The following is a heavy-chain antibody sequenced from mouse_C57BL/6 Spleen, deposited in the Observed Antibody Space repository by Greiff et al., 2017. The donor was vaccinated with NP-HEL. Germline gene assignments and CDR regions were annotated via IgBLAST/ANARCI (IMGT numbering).Heavy chain of an antibody. CDR1: GYTFTTYP. CDR2: FHPYNDDT. CDR3: ARGQLKPGFFDY. Sequence: VQLQQSGAELVKPGASVKMSCKASGYTFTTYPIQWMKQNPGQSLEWIGNFHPYNDDTKYNEKFKGKATLTVEKSSSTAYLELSRLTSEDSAVYYCARGQLKPGFFDYWGQGTTLTVSS. J-gene: IGHJ2*01. D-gene: IGHD3-2*02. V-gene: IGHV1-47*01.